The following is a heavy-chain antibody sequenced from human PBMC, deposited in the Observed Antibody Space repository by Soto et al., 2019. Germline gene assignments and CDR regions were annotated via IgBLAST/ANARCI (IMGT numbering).Heavy chain of an antibody. CDR1: GFTFSNYW. Sequence: EVQLVESGGGLVQPGESLRLSCAASGFTFSNYWMHWVRQAPGKGLVWVSRIDSDGSRITYADFVKGRFTISRDNAKNTVYLPMNSLTAEDTAVYYRVRTSLVVAVATREDFWGQGTLVTVSS. V-gene: IGHV3-74*01. D-gene: IGHD2-15*01. CDR2: IDSDGSRI. J-gene: IGHJ4*02. CDR3: VRTSLVVAVATREDF.